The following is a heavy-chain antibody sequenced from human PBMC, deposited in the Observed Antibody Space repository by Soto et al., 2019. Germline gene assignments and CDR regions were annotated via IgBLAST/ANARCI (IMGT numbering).Heavy chain of an antibody. CDR1: GFSFSNYW. Sequence: GGSLRLSCSASGFSFSNYWMSWVRQAPGKGLEWVANIKPDGSEKWYVDSVKGRFTISRDNAKKSLYLQMNSLRAEDTAVYYCARGDYYDTSGPFSDAFDVWGQGTMVTVSS. J-gene: IGHJ3*01. D-gene: IGHD3-22*01. V-gene: IGHV3-7*04. CDR2: IKPDGSEK. CDR3: ARGDYYDTSGPFSDAFDV.